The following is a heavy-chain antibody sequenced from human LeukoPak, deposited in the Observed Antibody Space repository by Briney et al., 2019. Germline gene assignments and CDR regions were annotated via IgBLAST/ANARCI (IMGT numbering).Heavy chain of an antibody. Sequence: PGGSLRLSCAASGFTFSSYGMSWVRQALGKGLEWVSAISGSGGSTYYADSVKGRFTISRDNSKNTLYLQMNSLRAEDTAVYYCAKDVSSSWYYPGYFDYWGQGTLVTVSS. CDR3: AKDVSSSWYYPGYFDY. CDR1: GFTFSSYG. D-gene: IGHD6-13*01. V-gene: IGHV3-23*01. J-gene: IGHJ4*02. CDR2: ISGSGGST.